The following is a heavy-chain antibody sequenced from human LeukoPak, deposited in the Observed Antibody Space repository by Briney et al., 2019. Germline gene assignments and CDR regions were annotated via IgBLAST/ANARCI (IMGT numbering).Heavy chain of an antibody. V-gene: IGHV3-9*01. D-gene: IGHD1-26*01. CDR2: ISWNSGSI. CDR1: GFTFDDYA. J-gene: IGHJ3*02. Sequence: GRSLRKSCAASGFTFDDYAMHWVRQAQGKGLEWVSSISWNSGSIGYADSVRGRFTITRDNAKNSLYLQRNSLRAEDTALYYCAAASGSAPAFDIWGQGTMVTVSS. CDR3: AAASGSAPAFDI.